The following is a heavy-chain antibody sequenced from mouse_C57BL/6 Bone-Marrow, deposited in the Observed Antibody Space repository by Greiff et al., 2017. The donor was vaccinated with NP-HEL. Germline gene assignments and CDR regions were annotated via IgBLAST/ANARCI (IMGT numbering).Heavy chain of an antibody. D-gene: IGHD2-3*01. CDR3: ARIFTGRWLLRYYYAMDY. CDR1: CYSFTDYN. CDR2: INPNYGTT. J-gene: IGHJ4*01. V-gene: IGHV1-39*01. Sequence: EVQLQQSGPELVKPGASVKISCKASCYSFTDYNMNWVKQSNGKSLEWIGVINPNYGTTSYNQKFKGKATLTVDQSSSTDYMKLNSLTSEDSAVYYCARIFTGRWLLRYYYAMDYWGQGTSVTVSS.